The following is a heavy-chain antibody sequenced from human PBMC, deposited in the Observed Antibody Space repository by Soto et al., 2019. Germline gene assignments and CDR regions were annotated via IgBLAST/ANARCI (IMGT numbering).Heavy chain of an antibody. V-gene: IGHV1-69*01. CDR1: GGTFSSYA. CDR3: ARRLLPPRRRWIGYFDL. D-gene: IGHD3-10*01. J-gene: IGHJ2*01. CDR2: IIPIFGTA. Sequence: QVQLVQSGAEVKKPGSSVKVSCKASGGTFSSYAISWVRQAPGQGLEWMGGIIPIFGTANYAQKFQGRVTITADESTSTAHMELSSLRTQDTGVYYCARRLLPPRRRWIGYFDLCARGPLLTVSS.